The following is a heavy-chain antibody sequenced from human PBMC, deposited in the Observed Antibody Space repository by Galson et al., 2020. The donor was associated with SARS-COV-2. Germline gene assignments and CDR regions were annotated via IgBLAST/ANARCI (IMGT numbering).Heavy chain of an antibody. V-gene: IGHV4-31*03. J-gene: IGHJ5*02. Sequence: SETLSLTCTVSGGSISSGGYYWSWNRQHPGKGLEGIGYNYYSGSTYSHPSLKGRITISVDTSKNQFPLNPSAVTAADTAVYYCARDIRLLWFGERIENWFDPWGQGTLVTVSS. CDR2: NYYSGST. CDR3: ARDIRLLWFGERIENWFDP. CDR1: GGSISSGGYY. D-gene: IGHD3-10*01.